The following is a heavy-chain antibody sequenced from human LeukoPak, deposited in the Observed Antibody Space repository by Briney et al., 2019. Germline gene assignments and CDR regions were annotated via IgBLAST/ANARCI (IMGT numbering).Heavy chain of an antibody. CDR3: AASYDILTGPSVDY. CDR1: GGSISSGDYY. J-gene: IGHJ4*02. V-gene: IGHV4-61*08. D-gene: IGHD3-9*01. Sequence: SQTLSLTCTVSGGSISSGDYYWSWIRQPPGKGLEWIGYIYYSGSTNYNPSLKSRVTISVDTSKNQFSLKLSSVTAADTAVYYCAASYDILTGPSVDYWGQGTLVTVSS. CDR2: IYYSGST.